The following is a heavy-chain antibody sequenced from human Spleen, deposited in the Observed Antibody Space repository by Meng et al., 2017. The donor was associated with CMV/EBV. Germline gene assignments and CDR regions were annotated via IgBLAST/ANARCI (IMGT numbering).Heavy chain of an antibody. V-gene: IGHV4-39*07. Sequence: SETLSLTCTVSGGSISSSSYYWGWIRQPPGKGLEWIGSIYYSGSTYYNPSLKSRVTISVDTSKKQFSLKLRSVTAADTAVYYCAREVIGDGSLAFDFWGQGTLVTVSS. CDR2: IYYSGST. D-gene: IGHD1-26*01. CDR1: GGSISSSSYY. J-gene: IGHJ4*02. CDR3: AREVIGDGSLAFDF.